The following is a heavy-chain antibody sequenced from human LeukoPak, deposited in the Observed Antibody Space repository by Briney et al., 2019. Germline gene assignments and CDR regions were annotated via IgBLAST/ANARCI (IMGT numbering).Heavy chain of an antibody. CDR3: AGAVGAYGRSAFDI. J-gene: IGHJ3*02. Sequence: ASVTVSCKASGYTFTSYGISWVRQAPGQGLEWMGWISAYNGNTNYAQKLQGRVTMTTDTSTSTAYMELRSLRSDDTAVYYCAGAVGAYGRSAFDIWGQGTMVTVSS. CDR1: GYTFTSYG. V-gene: IGHV1-18*01. CDR2: ISAYNGNT. D-gene: IGHD1-26*01.